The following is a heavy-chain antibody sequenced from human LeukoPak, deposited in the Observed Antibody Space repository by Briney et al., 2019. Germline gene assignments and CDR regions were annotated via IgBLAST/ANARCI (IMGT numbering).Heavy chain of an antibody. D-gene: IGHD5-18*01. CDR1: GGTFSSSA. CDR2: LIPVLNIT. Sequence: ASVKVSCKTSGGTFSSSAITWVRQAPGQGPEWMGRLIPVLNITSYAQKFQGRVTITADTSTSTVYMELSSLRSEETAVYYCARDQGLTAPPPYGLDVWGQGTTVIVSS. CDR3: ARDQGLTAPPPYGLDV. J-gene: IGHJ6*02. V-gene: IGHV1-69*04.